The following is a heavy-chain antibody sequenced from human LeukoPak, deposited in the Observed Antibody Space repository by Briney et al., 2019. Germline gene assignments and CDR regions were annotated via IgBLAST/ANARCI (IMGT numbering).Heavy chain of an antibody. D-gene: IGHD3-22*01. CDR2: IYYSGST. J-gene: IGHJ3*02. CDR1: GGSISSYY. CDR3: ASVHPGYYYDSSVKGDAFDI. Sequence: SETLSLTCTVSGGSISSYYWSWIRQPPGKGLEWIGYIYYSGSTNCNPSLKSRVTISVDTSKNQFSLKLSSVTAADTAVYYCASVHPGYYYDSSVKGDAFDIWGQGTMVTVSS. V-gene: IGHV4-59*12.